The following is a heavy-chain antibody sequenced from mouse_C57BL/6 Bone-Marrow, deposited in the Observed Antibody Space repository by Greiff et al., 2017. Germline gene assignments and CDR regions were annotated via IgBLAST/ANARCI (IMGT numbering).Heavy chain of an antibody. CDR2: IDPENGAS. D-gene: IGHD6-1*02. Sequence: EVLLQQSGAELVRPGASVTLSCTASGFNIKDDYMHWVKQRPEQGLEWIGWIDPENGASEYASKFQGKATITANTSTNTAYLQLSCLTSEDTAVYYCTTRQLDQYYAMDYWGQGTSVTVSS. CDR1: GFNIKDDY. V-gene: IGHV14-4*01. CDR3: TTRQLDQYYAMDY. J-gene: IGHJ4*01.